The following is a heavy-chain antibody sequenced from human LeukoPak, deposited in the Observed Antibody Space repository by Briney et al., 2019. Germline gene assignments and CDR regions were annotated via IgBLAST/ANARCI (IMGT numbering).Heavy chain of an antibody. Sequence: GGSLRLSCAASGFTFSNAWMSWVRQAPGKGLEWVGRIKTKTDNGTTDYAAPVKGRFTILRDDSKNTLYLQLNSLKTEDTAVYYCTTVHLYSERYYNEVYWGQGTLVTVSS. CDR2: IKTKTDNGTT. J-gene: IGHJ4*02. V-gene: IGHV3-15*01. CDR3: TTVHLYSERYYNEVY. D-gene: IGHD1-26*01. CDR1: GFTFSNAW.